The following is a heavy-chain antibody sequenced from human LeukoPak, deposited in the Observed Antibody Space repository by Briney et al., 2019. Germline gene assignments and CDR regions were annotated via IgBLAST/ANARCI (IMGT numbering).Heavy chain of an antibody. CDR1: GFTLSSYD. V-gene: IGHV3-13*01. CDR3: ARGGVSFGVVHYWYFDL. D-gene: IGHD3-3*01. J-gene: IGHJ2*01. Sequence: PGGSLRLSCAASGFTLSSYDMHWVRQATGKGLEWVSAIGTAGDTYYPGSVKGRFTISRENAKNSLYLQMNSLRAGDTAVYYCARGGVSFGVVHYWYFDLWGRGTLVTVSS. CDR2: IGTAGDT.